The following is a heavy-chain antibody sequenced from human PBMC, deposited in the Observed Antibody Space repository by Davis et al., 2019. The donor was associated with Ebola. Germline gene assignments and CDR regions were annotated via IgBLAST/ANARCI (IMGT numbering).Heavy chain of an antibody. CDR1: GGSISSYY. V-gene: IGHV4-59*12. D-gene: IGHD2-8*01. J-gene: IGHJ3*02. CDR3: ARGWHTKAFDI. CDR2: IYYSGST. Sequence: SETLSLTCTVSGGSISSYYWSWIRQPPGKGLEWIGYIYYSGSTNYNPSLKSRVTISVDTSKNQFSLKLSSVTAADTAVYYCARGWHTKAFDIWGQGTMVTVSS.